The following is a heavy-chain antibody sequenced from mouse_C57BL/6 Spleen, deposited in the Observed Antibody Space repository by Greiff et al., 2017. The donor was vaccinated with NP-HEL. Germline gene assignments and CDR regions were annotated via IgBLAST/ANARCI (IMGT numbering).Heavy chain of an antibody. J-gene: IGHJ3*01. CDR1: GFTFSDYG. CDR3: ARNGGKIYYGNYDWFAY. CDR2: ISSGSSTI. V-gene: IGHV5-17*01. D-gene: IGHD2-1*01. Sequence: EVKLVESGGGLVKPGGSLKLSCAASGFTFSDYGMHWVRQAPEKGLEWVAYISSGSSTIYYADTVKGRFPISRDNAKNTLFLQMTSLRSEDTAMYYCARNGGKIYYGNYDWFAYWGQGTLVTVSA.